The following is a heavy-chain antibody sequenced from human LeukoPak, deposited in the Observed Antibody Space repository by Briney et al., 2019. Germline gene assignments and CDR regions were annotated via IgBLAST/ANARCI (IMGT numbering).Heavy chain of an antibody. CDR1: GFTVSSNS. J-gene: IGHJ4*02. CDR3: ARGYYYDSSGYPGDY. Sequence: GGSLRLSCTVSGFTVSSNSMSWVRQAPGKGLEWVSFIYSDNTHYSDSVKGRFTISRDNAKNSLYLQMNSLRAEDTALYYCARGYYYDSSGYPGDYWGQGTLVTVSS. D-gene: IGHD3-22*01. CDR2: IYSDNT. V-gene: IGHV3-53*01.